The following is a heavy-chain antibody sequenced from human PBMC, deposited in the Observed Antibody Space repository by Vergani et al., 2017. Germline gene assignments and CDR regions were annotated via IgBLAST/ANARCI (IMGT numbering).Heavy chain of an antibody. D-gene: IGHD7-27*01. V-gene: IGHV3-9*01. CDR2: ISWKSGSI. J-gene: IGHJ3*02. CDR1: GFTFDDYA. Sequence: EVQLVESGGGLVQPGRSLRLSCAASGFTFDDYAMHWVRQAPGKGLEWVSGISWKSGSIGYADSVKGRFTIYSDNAKTSLYQQMNSMRAEDTALYDCAKDRIHQLTGECDAFDIWGQGTMVTVSS. CDR3: AKDRIHQLTGECDAFDI.